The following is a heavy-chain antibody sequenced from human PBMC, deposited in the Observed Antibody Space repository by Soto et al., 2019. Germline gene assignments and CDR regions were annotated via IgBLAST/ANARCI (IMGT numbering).Heavy chain of an antibody. V-gene: IGHV4-30-2*01. J-gene: IGHJ3*02. Sequence: PSETLSLTCAGPGGSISGGGYSWSWIRQPPGEGLEWIGYIYHSGSTNYNPSLKSRVTISVDRSKNQFSLKLSYVTAADTDVYYCAREGVCDSSRYCSDAFDIWGQGTMVTVSS. CDR1: GGSISGGGYS. CDR3: AREGVCDSSRYCSDAFDI. D-gene: IGHD3-22*01. CDR2: IYHSGST.